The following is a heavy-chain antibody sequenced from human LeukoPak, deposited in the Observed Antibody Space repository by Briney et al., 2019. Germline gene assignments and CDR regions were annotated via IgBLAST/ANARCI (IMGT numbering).Heavy chain of an antibody. CDR3: ARVVKGTDYYYYYMDV. CDR2: IYYSGST. V-gene: IGHV4-39*07. J-gene: IGHJ6*03. CDR1: GFTFSSYS. D-gene: IGHD3-10*01. Sequence: PGGSLRLSCAASGFTFSSYSMNWVRQAPGKGLEWVGSIYYSGSTYYNPSLTSRVTISVDTSKNQFSLKLSSVTAADTAVYYCARVVKGTDYYYYYMDVWGKGTTVTVSS.